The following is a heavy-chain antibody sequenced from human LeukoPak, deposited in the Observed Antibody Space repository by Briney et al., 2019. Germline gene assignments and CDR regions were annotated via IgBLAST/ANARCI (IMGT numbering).Heavy chain of an antibody. CDR2: IKQEGSEK. CDR3: AREWQGGIAAAGTRIEGDY. V-gene: IGHV3-7*01. Sequence: PGGSLRLSCAASGFTFSTYWTNWYRQAPGKGLDWVANIKQEGSEKNYMYSVKGRFTISRDNAENSLFLQMNSLRVEDTAVYYCAREWQGGIAAAGTRIEGDYWGQGTLVAVSS. J-gene: IGHJ4*02. D-gene: IGHD6-13*01. CDR1: GFTFSTYW.